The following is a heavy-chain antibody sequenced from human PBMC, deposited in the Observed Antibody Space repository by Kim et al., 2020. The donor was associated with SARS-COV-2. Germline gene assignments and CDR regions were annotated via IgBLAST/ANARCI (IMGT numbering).Heavy chain of an antibody. D-gene: IGHD3-10*01. CDR2: T. Sequence: TRYSPSFQGQVTISADKSISTAYLQWSSLKASDTAMYYCARRGSGSSVEYWGQGTLVTVSS. V-gene: IGHV5-51*01. J-gene: IGHJ4*02. CDR3: ARRGSGSSVEY.